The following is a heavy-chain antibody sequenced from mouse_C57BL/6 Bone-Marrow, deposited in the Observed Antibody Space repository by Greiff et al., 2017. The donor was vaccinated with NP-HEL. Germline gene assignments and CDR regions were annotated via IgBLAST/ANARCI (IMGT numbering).Heavy chain of an antibody. CDR3: VRQGTTVGYFDY. J-gene: IGHJ2*01. Sequence: EVQLVESGGGLVQPKGSLKLSCAASGFSFNTYAMNWVRQAPGTGLEWVARIRSKSNNYATYYADSVKDRFTISRDDSESMLYLQMNNLKTEDTAMYYCVRQGTTVGYFDYWGQGTTLTVSS. D-gene: IGHD1-1*01. CDR1: GFSFNTYA. CDR2: IRSKSNNYAT. V-gene: IGHV10-1*01.